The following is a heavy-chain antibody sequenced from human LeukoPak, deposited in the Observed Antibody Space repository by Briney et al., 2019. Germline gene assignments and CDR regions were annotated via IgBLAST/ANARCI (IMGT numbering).Heavy chain of an antibody. CDR3: ARDLRIDYYYYGMDV. CDR1: GGSISSYY. V-gene: IGHV4-59*01. J-gene: IGHJ6*02. CDR2: IYYSGST. Sequence: SETLSLTCTVSGGSISSYYWSWIRQPPGKGLEWIGYIYYSGSTNYNPSLKSRVTISVDTSKNQSSLKLSSVTAADTAVYYCARDLRIDYYYYGMDVWGQGTTVTVSS. D-gene: IGHD1-14*01.